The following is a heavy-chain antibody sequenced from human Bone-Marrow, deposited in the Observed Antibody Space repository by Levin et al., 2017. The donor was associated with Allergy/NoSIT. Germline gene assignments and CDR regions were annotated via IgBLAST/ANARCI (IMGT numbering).Heavy chain of an antibody. CDR3: ARTFGELPNNRPDYYYGMDV. D-gene: IGHD3-10*01. Sequence: SETLSLTCTVSGGSISSGDYYWSWIRQPPGKGLEWIGYIYYSGSTYYNPSLKSRVTISVDTSKNQFSLKLSSVTAADTAVYYCARTFGELPNNRPDYYYGMDVWGQGTTVTVSS. V-gene: IGHV4-30-4*01. J-gene: IGHJ6*02. CDR2: IYYSGST. CDR1: GGSISSGDYY.